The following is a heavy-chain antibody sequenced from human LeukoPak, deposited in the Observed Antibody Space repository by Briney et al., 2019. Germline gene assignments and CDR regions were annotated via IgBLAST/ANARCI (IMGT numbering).Heavy chain of an antibody. J-gene: IGHJ3*01. CDR2: ISGSGGST. D-gene: IGHD3-22*01. CDR3: AKGGRWDYYDSSH. V-gene: IGHV3-23*01. Sequence: PVWALRLSCAFSRFTFISYPMPWLRQAPARGLDWVSGISGSGGSTYYADSVKGRFTISRDNSKNTLYLQMNSLRAEDTAVYYCAKGGRWDYYDSSHWGQGTMVTVSS. CDR1: RFTFISYP.